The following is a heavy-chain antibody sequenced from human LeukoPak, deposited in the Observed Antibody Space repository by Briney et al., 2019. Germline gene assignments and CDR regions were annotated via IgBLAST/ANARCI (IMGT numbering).Heavy chain of an antibody. CDR1: GFAFSDSW. J-gene: IGHJ3*02. Sequence: PGGSLRFACAASGFAFSDSWMTWIRQAPGKGPEWVAFIKGDGSAKKYVDSVKGRFTISRDNAKNSLFLQMNSLRAEDTAVYYCARDRGWIQHDIWGQGTMVTVSS. D-gene: IGHD5-18*01. V-gene: IGHV3-7*01. CDR3: ARDRGWIQHDI. CDR2: IKGDGSAK.